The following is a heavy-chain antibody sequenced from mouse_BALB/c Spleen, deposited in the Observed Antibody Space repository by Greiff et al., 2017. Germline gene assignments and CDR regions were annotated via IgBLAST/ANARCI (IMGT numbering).Heavy chain of an antibody. J-gene: IGHJ1*01. CDR1: GFTFTDYY. V-gene: IGHV7-3*02. CDR3: ARDIYYRYDRGYFDV. CDR2: IRNKANGYTT. Sequence: EVKLVESGGGLVQPGGSLRLSCATSGFTFTDYYMSWVRQPPGKALEWLGFIRNKANGYTTEYSASVKGRFTISRDNSQSILYLQMNTLRAEDSATYYCARDIYYRYDRGYFDVWGAGTTVTVSS. D-gene: IGHD2-14*01.